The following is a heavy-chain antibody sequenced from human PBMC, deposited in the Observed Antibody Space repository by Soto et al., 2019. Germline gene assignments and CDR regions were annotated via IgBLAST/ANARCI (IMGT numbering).Heavy chain of an antibody. J-gene: IGHJ4*02. CDR2: IIPIFGTA. D-gene: IGHD5-18*01. V-gene: IGHV1-69*06. Sequence: SVKVSCKASGGTFSSYAISWVRQAPGQGLEWMGGIIPIFGTANYAQKFQGRVTITADKSTSTAYMELSSLRSEDTAGYYCARCQRGYSYGYLYYWGQGTLVTVSS. CDR3: ARCQRGYSYGYLYY. CDR1: GGTFSSYA.